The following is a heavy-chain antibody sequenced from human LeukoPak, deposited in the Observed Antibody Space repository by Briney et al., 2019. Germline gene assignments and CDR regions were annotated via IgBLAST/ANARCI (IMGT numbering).Heavy chain of an antibody. D-gene: IGHD5-12*01. CDR3: ARATNGMDV. Sequence: KASETLSLTCTVSGGSISSYYWSWIRQPPGKGLEWIGYIYYSGSTNYNPSLKSRVTISVDTSKNQFSLKLSSVTAADTAVYYCARATNGMDVWGQGTTVTASS. J-gene: IGHJ6*02. CDR1: GGSISSYY. CDR2: IYYSGST. V-gene: IGHV4-59*01.